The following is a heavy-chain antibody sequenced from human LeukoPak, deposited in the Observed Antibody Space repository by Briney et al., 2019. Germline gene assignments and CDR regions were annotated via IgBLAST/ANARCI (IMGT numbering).Heavy chain of an antibody. V-gene: IGHV4-30-4*01. CDR2: IYYSRST. D-gene: IGHD5-24*01. CDR1: GGSFSSGDYY. CDR3: ARDGYNSGYFDY. Sequence: SETLSLTCTVSGGSFSSGDYYWNWIRQPPGKGLEWIGYIYYSRSTSYSPSLKSRLTISVDTSKDQFSLKLSSVTAADTAVYYCARDGYNSGYFDYWGQGTLVTVSS. J-gene: IGHJ4*02.